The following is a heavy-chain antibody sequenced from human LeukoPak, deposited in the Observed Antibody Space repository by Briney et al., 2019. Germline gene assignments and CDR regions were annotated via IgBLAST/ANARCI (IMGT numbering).Heavy chain of an antibody. CDR1: GGSISSYY. V-gene: IGHV4-59*12. Sequence: SETLSLTCTVSGGSISSYYWSWIRQPPGKGLEWIGYIYHSGSTYYNPSLKSRVTISVDRSKNQFSLKLSSVTAADTAVFYCASFGGYYTTNTLFDYWGQGTLVTVSS. J-gene: IGHJ4*02. CDR2: IYHSGST. CDR3: ASFGGYYTTNTLFDY. D-gene: IGHD3-3*01.